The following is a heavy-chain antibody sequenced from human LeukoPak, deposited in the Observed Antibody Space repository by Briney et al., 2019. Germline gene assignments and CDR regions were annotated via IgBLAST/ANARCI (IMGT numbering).Heavy chain of an antibody. CDR2: INSDGSST. J-gene: IGHJ5*02. CDR3: ARAQTYYYDSSGYYYVGHWFDP. V-gene: IGHV3-74*01. CDR1: GFTFSSYW. D-gene: IGHD3-22*01. Sequence: GGSLRLSCAASGFTFSSYWMHWVRQAPGKGLVWVSRINSDGSSTSYADSVKGRFTISRDNAKSTLYLQMNSLRAEDTAVYYCARAQTYYYDSSGYYYVGHWFDPWGQGTLVTVSS.